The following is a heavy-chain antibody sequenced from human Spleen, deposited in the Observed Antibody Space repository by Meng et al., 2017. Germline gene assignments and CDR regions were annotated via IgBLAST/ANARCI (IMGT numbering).Heavy chain of an antibody. J-gene: IGHJ4*02. Sequence: SETLSLTCTVSGGSISSSSYYWGWIRQPPGKGLEWIGSIYHSGSTYYNPSLKSRVTISVDTSKNQFSLKLSSVTAADTAVYYCARDLGAGIAAAGMPIDYWGQGTLVTVSS. CDR2: IYHSGST. D-gene: IGHD6-13*01. CDR3: ARDLGAGIAAAGMPIDY. CDR1: GGSISSSSYY. V-gene: IGHV4-39*07.